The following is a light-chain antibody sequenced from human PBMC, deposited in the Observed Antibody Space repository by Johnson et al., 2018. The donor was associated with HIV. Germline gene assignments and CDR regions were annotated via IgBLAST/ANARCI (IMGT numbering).Light chain of an antibody. CDR3: GTWDSSLTVGV. CDR2: EDN. CDR1: SSNIGNNY. J-gene: IGLJ1*01. Sequence: QSVLTQPPSVSAAPGQKVTISCSGSSSNIGNNYVSWYRQLPGTAPKVLIYEDNKRPSGFPARFPGPRSASSAPLDPAELQTGDEADYYCGTWDSSLTVGVFGSGTKVTVL. V-gene: IGLV1-51*02.